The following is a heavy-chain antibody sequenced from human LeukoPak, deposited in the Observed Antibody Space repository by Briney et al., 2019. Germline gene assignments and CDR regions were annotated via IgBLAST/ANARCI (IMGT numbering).Heavy chain of an antibody. CDR3: AREKQSGGTPFDY. Sequence: GGSLRLSCVASGFTFTGHSMHWVRQAPGKGLEWVAVVADDEKTIFYADSLKGRFTVSRDNSKNTVYLQMNSLSDEDTAVYYCAREKQSGGTPFDYWGQGSLVTVSS. CDR1: GFTFTGHS. CDR2: VADDEKTI. V-gene: IGHV3-30*04. D-gene: IGHD1-26*01. J-gene: IGHJ4*02.